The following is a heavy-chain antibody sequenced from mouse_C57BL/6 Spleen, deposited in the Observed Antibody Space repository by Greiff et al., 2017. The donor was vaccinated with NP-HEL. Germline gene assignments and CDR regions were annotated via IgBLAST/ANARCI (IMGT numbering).Heavy chain of an antibody. CDR1: GFTFSSYA. D-gene: IGHD1-1*01. CDR2: ISSGGDYI. Sequence: EVQVVESGEGLVKPGGSLKLSCAASGFTFSSYAMSWVRQTPEKRLEWVAYISSGGDYIYYADTVKGRFTISRDNARNTLYLQMSSLKSEDTAMYYCTRSYYYGSSRGFAYCGQGTLVTVSA. V-gene: IGHV5-9-1*02. CDR3: TRSYYYGSSRGFAY. J-gene: IGHJ3*01.